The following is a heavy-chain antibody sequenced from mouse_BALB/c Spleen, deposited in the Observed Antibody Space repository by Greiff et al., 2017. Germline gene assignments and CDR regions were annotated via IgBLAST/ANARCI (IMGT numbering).Heavy chain of an antibody. CDR2: IDPANGNT. D-gene: IGHD2-1*01. J-gene: IGHJ3*01. CDR3: AREGNLFAY. V-gene: IGHV14-3*02. Sequence: VQLQQSGAELVKPGASVKLSCTASGFNINDTYMPWVKQRPEQGLEWIGRIDPANGNTKYDPKFQGKATITADTASNTAYLQLSSLTSEDTAVYYCAREGNLFAYWGQGTLVTVSA. CDR1: GFNINDTY.